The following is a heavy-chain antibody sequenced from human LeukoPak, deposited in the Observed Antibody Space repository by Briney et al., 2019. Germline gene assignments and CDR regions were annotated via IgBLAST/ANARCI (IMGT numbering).Heavy chain of an antibody. CDR2: ISSTSSTM. Sequence: GGSLRLSCAASGFTFISFSMDWVRQAPGKGLEWLSYISSTSSTMLYTDSVKGRFTISRDNAKNSLYLQMHSLRAEDTAVYYCARSRSGYQFAYWGQGTLVTVSS. CDR1: GFTFISFS. V-gene: IGHV3-48*01. D-gene: IGHD5-12*01. J-gene: IGHJ4*02. CDR3: ARSRSGYQFAY.